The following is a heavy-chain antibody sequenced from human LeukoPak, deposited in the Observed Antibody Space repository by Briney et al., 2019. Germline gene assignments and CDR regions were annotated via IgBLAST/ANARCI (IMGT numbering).Heavy chain of an antibody. CDR3: AIELMDYYDSSGYYLRDY. D-gene: IGHD3-22*01. CDR1: GYTFTSYG. CDR2: ISAYNGNT. J-gene: IGHJ4*02. Sequence: ASVKVSCKASGYTFTSYGISWVRQAPGQGLEWMGWISAYNGNTNYAQKLRGRVTMTTDTSTSTAYMELRSLRSDDTAVYYCAIELMDYYDSSGYYLRDYWGQGTLVTVSS. V-gene: IGHV1-18*01.